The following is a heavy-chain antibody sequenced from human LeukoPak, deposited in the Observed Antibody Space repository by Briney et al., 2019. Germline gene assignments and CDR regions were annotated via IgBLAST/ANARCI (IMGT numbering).Heavy chain of an antibody. CDR1: GYTFTGYY. V-gene: IGHV1-2*02. J-gene: IGHJ6*03. D-gene: IGHD7-27*01. CDR3: AREPHCQADLGCYYYMDV. CDR2: INPNSGGT. Sequence: SVKVSCKASGYTFTGYYMHWVRQAPGQGLEWMGWINPNSGGTNYAQKFQGRVTMTRDTSISTAYMELSRLRSDDTAVYYCAREPHCQADLGCYYYMDVWGKGTTVTVSS.